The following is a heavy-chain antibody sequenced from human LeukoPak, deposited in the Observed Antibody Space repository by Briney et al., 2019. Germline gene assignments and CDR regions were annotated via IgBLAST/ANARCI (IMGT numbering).Heavy chain of an antibody. V-gene: IGHV3-30*02. Sequence: GGSLRLSCAASGFTFSSYSMNWVRQAPGKGLEWVAFIRYDGSNKYYADSVKGRFTISRDNSKKTLYLQMNSLRPEDTAVYYCAKDFSVYYYDSRVLDYWGQGTLVTVSS. CDR2: IRYDGSNK. CDR3: AKDFSVYYYDSRVLDY. J-gene: IGHJ4*02. CDR1: GFTFSSYS. D-gene: IGHD3-22*01.